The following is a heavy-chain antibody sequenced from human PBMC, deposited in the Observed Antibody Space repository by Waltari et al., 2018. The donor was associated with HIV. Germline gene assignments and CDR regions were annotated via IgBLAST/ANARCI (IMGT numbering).Heavy chain of an antibody. V-gene: IGHV3-74*01. D-gene: IGHD3-10*01. CDR2: INSDGSST. CDR3: APGRGWFDP. CDR1: GFTFSRYL. J-gene: IGHJ5*02. Sequence: EVQLVESGGGLVQPGGSLRLSCAASGFTFSRYLLPWVRQAPGKGLVWVSRINSDGSSTNYADSVKGRFTISRDNAKNTLYLQMNSLRVEDTAVYYCAPGRGWFDPWGQGTLVTVSS.